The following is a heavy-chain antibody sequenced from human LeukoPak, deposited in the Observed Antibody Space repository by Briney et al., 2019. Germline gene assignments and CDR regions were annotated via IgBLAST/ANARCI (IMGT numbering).Heavy chain of an antibody. J-gene: IGHJ6*02. V-gene: IGHV3-21*01. D-gene: IGHD1-7*01. CDR2: ISSSSSYI. CDR1: GFTFSSYS. CDR3: AKGSAGTTFYYYYGMDV. Sequence: PGGSLRLSCAASGFTFSSYSMNWVRQAPGKGLEWVSSISSSSSYIYYADSVKGRFTISRDNAKNSLYLQMNSLRAEDTAVYYCAKGSAGTTFYYYYGMDVWGQGTTVTVSS.